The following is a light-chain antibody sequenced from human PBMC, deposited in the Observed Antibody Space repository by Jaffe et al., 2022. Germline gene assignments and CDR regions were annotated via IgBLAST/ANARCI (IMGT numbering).Light chain of an antibody. Sequence: QAGLTQPPSVSKGLRQTATLTCTGNSDNVAYQGAAWLQQHQGHPPKLLSYRNNNRPSGISERFSASRSGDTASLTITGLQPEDEADYYCSAWDRSLSTWVFGGGTKLTVL. CDR3: SAWDRSLSTWV. CDR1: SDNVAYQG. J-gene: IGLJ3*02. CDR2: RNN. V-gene: IGLV10-54*01.